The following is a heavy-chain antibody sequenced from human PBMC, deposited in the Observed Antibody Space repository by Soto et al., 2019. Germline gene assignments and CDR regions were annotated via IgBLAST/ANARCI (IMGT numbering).Heavy chain of an antibody. V-gene: IGHV1-2*02. CDR1: GYDFTGYR. CDR2: LNPKNGDT. Sequence: QVQLVQSGAEVKKAGASVKVSCKPSGYDFTGYRLHWVRQAPGQGLEWMGWLNPKNGDTSYVKKFRDRVTMTSDTSITTAYMDLSRLTSEDTAIYNCVRDMVAPIDDYNYDAVDVWGQETTVTVAS. D-gene: IGHD5-12*01. J-gene: IGHJ6*02. CDR3: VRDMVAPIDDYNYDAVDV.